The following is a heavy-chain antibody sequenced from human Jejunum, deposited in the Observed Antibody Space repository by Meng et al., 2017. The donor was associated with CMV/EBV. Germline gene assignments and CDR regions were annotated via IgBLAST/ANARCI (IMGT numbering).Heavy chain of an antibody. CDR2: IFAAGHT. V-gene: IGHV4-61*02. D-gene: IGHD3-22*01. CDR3: ARGYDVSGYGTHSFEN. Sequence: QGPLPDAGPGLVKPAQTLSLTCTVSGGPINGGDYYWSWIRQPAGKGLEWIGRIFAAGHTNFNPSLKSRLTMSVDTSENQFSLKLFSVTAADTGVYYCARGYDVSGYGTHSFENWGQGILVTVSS. J-gene: IGHJ4*02. CDR1: GGPINGGDYY.